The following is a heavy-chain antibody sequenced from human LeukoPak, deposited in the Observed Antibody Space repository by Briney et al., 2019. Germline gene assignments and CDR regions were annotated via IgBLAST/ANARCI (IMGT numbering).Heavy chain of an antibody. D-gene: IGHD2-15*01. CDR2: IYASGST. Sequence: PSQTLSLNCTVSGDSISSDTYYWTWIRQPAGKGLEWIGRIYASGSTTYNASLKSRVTISLDTSKNHFSLKLSSVTAADTAVYYCAGTRRYCSGGSCYNWFDPWGQGTLVTVSS. J-gene: IGHJ5*02. V-gene: IGHV4-61*02. CDR3: AGTRRYCSGGSCYNWFDP. CDR1: GDSISSDTYY.